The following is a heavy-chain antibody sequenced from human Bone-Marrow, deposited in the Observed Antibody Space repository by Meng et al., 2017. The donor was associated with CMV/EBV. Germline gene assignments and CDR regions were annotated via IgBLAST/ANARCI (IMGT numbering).Heavy chain of an antibody. V-gene: IGHV1-18*01. D-gene: IGHD4-11*01. J-gene: IGHJ3*02. CDR3: ARDLRHVSDYGSYEDTFDI. Sequence: ASVKVSCKASNYTFTNFGISWVRQAPGQGLEWMGWISPYDGDRNYAPRLQGRVTMATDTSTRTAYMDLRSLRSDDTAVYYCARDLRHVSDYGSYEDTFDIWGQGIMVTVSS. CDR1: NYTFTNFG. CDR2: ISPYDGDR.